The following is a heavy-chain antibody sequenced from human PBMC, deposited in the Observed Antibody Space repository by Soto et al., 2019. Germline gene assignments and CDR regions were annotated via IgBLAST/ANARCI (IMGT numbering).Heavy chain of an antibody. CDR3: ARNRSGYSYGYFY. Sequence: PGGSLRLSCVASGFTFSTYAMHWVRQAPGKGLEWVAGIPYDGSIKYYADTVKGRFTISRDNSKNTLYLQMNSLRVEDTAVYYCARNRSGYSYGYFYWGQGALVTVSS. J-gene: IGHJ4*02. D-gene: IGHD5-18*01. CDR1: GFTFSTYA. CDR2: IPYDGSIK. V-gene: IGHV3-30*16.